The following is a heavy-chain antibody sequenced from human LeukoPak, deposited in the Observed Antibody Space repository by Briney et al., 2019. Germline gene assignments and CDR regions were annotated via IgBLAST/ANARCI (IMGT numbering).Heavy chain of an antibody. J-gene: IGHJ4*02. D-gene: IGHD3-3*01. CDR2: IYYSGST. CDR1: GGSISSYY. V-gene: IGHV4-59*01. Sequence: SETLSLTCTVSGGSISSYYWSWIRQPPGKGLEWIGYIYYSGSTNYNPSLKSRVTISVDTSKNQFSLKLSSVTAADTAVYYCAGLGVVGTEGYFDYWGQGTLVTVSS. CDR3: AGLGVVGTEGYFDY.